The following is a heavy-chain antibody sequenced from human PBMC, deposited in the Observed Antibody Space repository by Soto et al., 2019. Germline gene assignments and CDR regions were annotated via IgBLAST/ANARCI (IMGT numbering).Heavy chain of an antibody. Sequence: GASVKVSCKASGYTFTGYYMHWVRQAPGQRIEWMGWINAGNGNTKYSQKFQGRVTFTRDTSANTAYMELSSLISEDTAVYYCARPKDYDDCLDLWGQGTLVTAPQ. CDR1: GYTFTGYY. D-gene: IGHD3-22*01. J-gene: IGHJ4*02. CDR2: INAGNGNT. CDR3: ARPKDYDDCLDL. V-gene: IGHV1-3*01.